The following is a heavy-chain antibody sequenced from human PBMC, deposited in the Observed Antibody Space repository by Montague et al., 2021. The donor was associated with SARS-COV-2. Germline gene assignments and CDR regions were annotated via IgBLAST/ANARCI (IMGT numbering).Heavy chain of an antibody. CDR3: AKFSRDSSGVA. CDR1: GFTFSRYT. J-gene: IGHJ5*02. Sequence: SLSLSSSASGFTFSRYTISWVRQAPGKGLEWVSGISGGGDRKYYADSVKGRLTISRDNSKNTVYVQMNSLRAEDTAVYYCAKFSRDSSGVAWGQGTLVTVPS. D-gene: IGHD3-22*01. V-gene: IGHV3-23*01. CDR2: ISGGGDRK.